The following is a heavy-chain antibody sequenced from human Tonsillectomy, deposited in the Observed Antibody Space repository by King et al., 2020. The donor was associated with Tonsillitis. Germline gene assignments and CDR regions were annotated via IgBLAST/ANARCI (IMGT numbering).Heavy chain of an antibody. CDR3: AMDPEYQLLSGGRYYGLDV. D-gene: IGHD2-2*01. CDR2: LSYDGSNK. J-gene: IGHJ6*02. Sequence: VQLVESGGGVVQPGRSLRLSCIASGFTFSSYGMHWVRQAPGKWLEWVAVLSYDGSNKYYADSVKGRFTISRDNSKNTLYLQMNSLRAEDTAVYFCAMDPEYQLLSGGRYYGLDVWGQGTTVTVSS. V-gene: IGHV3-30*03. CDR1: GFTFSSYG.